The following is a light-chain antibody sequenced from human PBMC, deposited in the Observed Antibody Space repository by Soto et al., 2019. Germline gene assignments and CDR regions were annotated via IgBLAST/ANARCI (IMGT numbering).Light chain of an antibody. J-gene: IGLJ1*01. CDR1: GGHGNYI. CDR3: ETWDSNTRV. CDR2: LEGSGSY. Sequence: QLVLTQSSSASASLGPSASLTGTRSGGHGNYIFDWHRQQQGKAPRYLMKLEGSGSYNKGSGVPARFSGSSSGADRYLTISNLQSEDEADYYCETWDSNTRVFGTGTKLTVL. V-gene: IGLV4-60*03.